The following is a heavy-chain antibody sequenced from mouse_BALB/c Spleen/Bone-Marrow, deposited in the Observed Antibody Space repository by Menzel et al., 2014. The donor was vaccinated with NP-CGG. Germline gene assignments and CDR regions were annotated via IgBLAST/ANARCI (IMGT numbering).Heavy chain of an antibody. D-gene: IGHD2-2*01. J-gene: IGHJ1*01. CDR1: GFTFSSYA. CDR3: ARGGGYDWYFDV. CDR2: ISSGGSYT. Sequence: EVKLVESGGGLVKPGGSLKLSCAAFGFTFSSYAMSWVRQTPEKRLEWVATISSGGSYTYYPDSVKGRFTISRDNAKNTLYLQMSSLRSEDTAMYYCARGGGYDWYFDVWGAGTTVTVSS. V-gene: IGHV5-9-1*01.